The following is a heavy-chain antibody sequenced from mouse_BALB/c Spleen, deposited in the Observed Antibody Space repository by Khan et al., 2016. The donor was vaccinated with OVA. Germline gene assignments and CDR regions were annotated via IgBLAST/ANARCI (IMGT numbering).Heavy chain of an antibody. Sequence: QIQLVQSGPGLVQPSQSLSITCTVSGFSLTTYGVHWVRQSPGKGLEWLGVIWSGGTTDYSAAFISRLSITKDNSKSQVFYKMNSLQANDKAIYYCARNYDYDEGLAYWGQGTLVTVSA. CDR3: ARNYDYDEGLAY. CDR1: GFSLTTYG. V-gene: IGHV2-2*02. CDR2: IWSGGTT. D-gene: IGHD2-4*01. J-gene: IGHJ3*01.